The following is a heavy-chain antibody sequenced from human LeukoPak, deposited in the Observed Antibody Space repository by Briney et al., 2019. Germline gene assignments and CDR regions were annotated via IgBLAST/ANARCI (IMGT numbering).Heavy chain of an antibody. CDR2: IYTSGST. Sequence: SETLSLTCTVSGGSISSYYWSWIRQPAGKGLEWIGRIYTSGSTNYNPSLKSRVTMSVDTSKNQFSLKLSSVTAADTAVYYCARDGDYSNFDYYYYYMDVWGKGTTVTVSS. J-gene: IGHJ6*03. V-gene: IGHV4-4*07. D-gene: IGHD4-11*01. CDR1: GGSISSYY. CDR3: ARDGDYSNFDYYYYYMDV.